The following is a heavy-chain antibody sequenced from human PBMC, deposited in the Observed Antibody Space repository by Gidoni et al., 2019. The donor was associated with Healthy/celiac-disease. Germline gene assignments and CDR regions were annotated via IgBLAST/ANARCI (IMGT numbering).Heavy chain of an antibody. CDR2: IIPIFGTA. V-gene: IGHV1-69*01. Sequence: QVQLVQSGAEVKKPGSSVTVSCKASGGTFSSYALSWVRQAPGQGLEWMGGIIPIFGTANYAQKFQGRVTITADESTSTAYMELSSLRSEDTAVYYCASREYSSSYGRLKYYYYGMDVWGQGTTVTVSS. J-gene: IGHJ6*02. CDR1: GGTFSSYA. CDR3: ASREYSSSYGRLKYYYYGMDV. D-gene: IGHD6-6*01.